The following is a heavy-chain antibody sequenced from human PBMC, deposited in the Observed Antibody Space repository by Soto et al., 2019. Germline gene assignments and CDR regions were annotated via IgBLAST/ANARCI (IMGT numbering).Heavy chain of an antibody. CDR2: IYSGGST. CDR3: ARDPWAADY. CDR1: GFTVSTKY. J-gene: IGHJ4*02. V-gene: IGHV3-66*01. Sequence: EVQLAESGGGLVQPGGSLRLSCAASGFTVSTKYMSWVRQAPGMGLEWVSVIYSGGSTFYADSVRGRFTISRDNSKNTVNLQMNSLRAEDTAVYYCARDPWAADYWGQGTLVTVSS. D-gene: IGHD3-16*01.